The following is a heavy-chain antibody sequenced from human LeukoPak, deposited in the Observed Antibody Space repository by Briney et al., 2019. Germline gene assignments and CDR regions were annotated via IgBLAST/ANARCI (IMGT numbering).Heavy chain of an antibody. D-gene: IGHD2-15*01. V-gene: IGHV1-2*02. CDR1: GYTFTGYY. CDR3: ARALEYCSGGSCYSRDDAFDI. CDR2: INPNSGGT. Sequence: ASVKVSCKASGYTFTGYYMHWVRQAPGQGLEWMGWINPNSGGTNYAQKFQGRVTMTRDTSISTTYMELSRLRSDDTAVYDCARALEYCSGGSCYSRDDAFDIWGQGTMVTVSS. J-gene: IGHJ3*02.